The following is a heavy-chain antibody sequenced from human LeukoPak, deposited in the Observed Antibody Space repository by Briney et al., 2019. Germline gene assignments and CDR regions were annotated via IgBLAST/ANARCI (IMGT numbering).Heavy chain of an antibody. CDR2: INQDGSGK. CDR1: GITFSNYW. CDR3: ARPYCSGGSCYSPPDY. Sequence: GGSLRLSCAASGITFSNYWMTWVRQAPGKGLEWVANINQDGSGKYYVDSVKGRFTISRDNAKNSLYLQMNNLRAGDTAVYYCARPYCSGGSCYSPPDYWGQGTLVTVSS. D-gene: IGHD2-15*01. J-gene: IGHJ4*02. V-gene: IGHV3-7*01.